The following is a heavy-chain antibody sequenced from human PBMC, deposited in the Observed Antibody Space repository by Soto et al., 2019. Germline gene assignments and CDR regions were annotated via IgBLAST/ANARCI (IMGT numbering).Heavy chain of an antibody. V-gene: IGHV4-39*01. CDR1: GGSISSSSYY. J-gene: IGHJ4*02. D-gene: IGHD1-26*01. Sequence: QKQLQESGPGLVKPSETLSLTCTVSGGSISSSSYYWGWIRQSPGKGLEWIGHIYYSGSTYYNPSLKNRLTISVDTYKNQFSLKLSSVTAADPAVYYCARRGGSSPFGYWGQGTLVTVSS. CDR3: ARRGGSSPFGY. CDR2: IYYSGST.